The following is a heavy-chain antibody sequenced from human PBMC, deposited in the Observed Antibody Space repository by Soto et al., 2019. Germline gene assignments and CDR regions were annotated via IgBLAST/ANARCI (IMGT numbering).Heavy chain of an antibody. J-gene: IGHJ4*02. Sequence: VGSLRLSCEASGFTLRNYAMTWIRQAPGKGLEWVSLISANDVGTYYAESVKTRFTISTDQSRNTVYLQMDSLRADDTAIYYCAKAKNDYNWDNRPPFDYWGQGTLVTVSS. CDR3: AKAKNDYNWDNRPPFDY. CDR2: ISANDVGT. D-gene: IGHD1-20*01. V-gene: IGHV3-23*01. CDR1: GFTLRNYA.